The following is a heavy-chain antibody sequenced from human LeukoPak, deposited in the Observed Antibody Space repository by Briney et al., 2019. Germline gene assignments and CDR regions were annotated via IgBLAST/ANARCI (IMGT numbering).Heavy chain of an antibody. CDR3: ARGTHCSGGSCYSYDY. CDR1: GGSVSSGSYY. CDR2: IYYSGST. D-gene: IGHD2-15*01. V-gene: IGHV4-61*01. J-gene: IGHJ4*02. Sequence: SETLSLTCTVSGGSVSSGSYYWSWIRQPPGKGLEWIGYIYYSGSTNYNPSLKSRVTISVDTSKNQFSLKLSSVTAAGTAVYYCARGTHCSGGSCYSYDYWGQGTLVTVSS.